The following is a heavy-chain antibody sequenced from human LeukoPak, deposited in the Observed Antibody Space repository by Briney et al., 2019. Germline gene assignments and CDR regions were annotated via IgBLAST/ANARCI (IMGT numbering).Heavy chain of an antibody. CDR2: ISGSGGST. J-gene: IGHJ3*01. CDR3: AKKRIAVAGPDAFDF. V-gene: IGHV3-23*01. D-gene: IGHD6-19*01. Sequence: GGSLRLSCAASGFTFSSYAMSWVRQAPGKGLEWVSAISGSGGSTYYADSVKGQFTISRDNSKNTLYLQMNSLRAEDTAVYYCAKKRIAVAGPDAFDFWGQGTMVTVSS. CDR1: GFTFSSYA.